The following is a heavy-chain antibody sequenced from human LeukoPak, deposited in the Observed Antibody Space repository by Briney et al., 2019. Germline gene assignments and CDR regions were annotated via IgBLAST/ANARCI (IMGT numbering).Heavy chain of an antibody. CDR3: ARVLVAAAGLDY. D-gene: IGHD6-13*01. CDR1: GGTFSSYG. CDR2: ISAYNGNT. J-gene: IGHJ4*02. V-gene: IGHV1-18*01. Sequence: ASVKVSCKASGGTFSSYGISWVRQAPGQGLEWKGWISAYNGNTNYAQKLPGRVTMTTDTSTSTAYMELRSLRSDDTAVYYCARVLVAAAGLDYWGQGTLVSVSS.